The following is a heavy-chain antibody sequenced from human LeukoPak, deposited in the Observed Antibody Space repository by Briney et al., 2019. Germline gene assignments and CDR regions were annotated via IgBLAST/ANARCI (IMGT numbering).Heavy chain of an antibody. CDR2: VTGSGGST. Sequence: GGSLRLSCAANGFTFSSYAMSWVRQAPGRGLDWVSTVTGSGGSTYYADSVRGRFTISRDNSKNTLYLQMSSLRAEDTAVYYCAKYLGSYYYYAMDVWGQGTTVTVSS. CDR1: GFTFSSYA. J-gene: IGHJ6*02. V-gene: IGHV3-23*01. CDR3: AKYLGSYYYYAMDV.